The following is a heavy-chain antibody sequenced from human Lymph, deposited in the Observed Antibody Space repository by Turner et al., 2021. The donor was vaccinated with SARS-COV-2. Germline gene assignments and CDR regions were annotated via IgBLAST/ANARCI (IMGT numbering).Heavy chain of an antibody. V-gene: IGHV4-31*03. CDR2: IYYSGST. Sequence: QVQLQESGPGLGKPSQTLSPTCTVSGGSISSGGYYWSWFRQHPGKVLEWIGYIYYSGSTYYNPSLKSRVTISVDTSKNQFSLKLSSVTAADTAVYYCARDYGGNSNYFGYWGQGTLVTVSS. CDR1: GGSISSGGYY. CDR3: ARDYGGNSNYFGY. D-gene: IGHD4-17*01. J-gene: IGHJ4*02.